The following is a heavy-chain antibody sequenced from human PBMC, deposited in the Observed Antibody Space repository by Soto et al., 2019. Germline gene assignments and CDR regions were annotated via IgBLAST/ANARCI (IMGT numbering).Heavy chain of an antibody. D-gene: IGHD6-13*01. J-gene: IGHJ4*02. CDR2: IYYSGST. CDR1: GGSISSYY. Sequence: SETLSLTCTVSGGSISSYYWSWIRQPPGKGLEWIGYIYYSGSTNYNPSLKSRVTISVDTSKNQFSLKLSSVTAADTAVYYCARPADYSSSWSFDYWGQGTLVTVSS. CDR3: ARPADYSSSWSFDY. V-gene: IGHV4-59*08.